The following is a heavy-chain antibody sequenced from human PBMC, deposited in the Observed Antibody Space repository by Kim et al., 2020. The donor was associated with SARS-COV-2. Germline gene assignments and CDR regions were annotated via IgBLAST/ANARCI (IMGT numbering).Heavy chain of an antibody. CDR1: GFTFSSYG. Sequence: GGSLRLSCAASGFTFSSYGMHWVRQAPGKGLEWVAVISYDGSNKYYADSVKGRFTISRDNSKNTLYLQMNSLRAEDTAVYYCAKSGVDYGDYAFVPNFDYWGQGTLVTVSS. D-gene: IGHD4-17*01. J-gene: IGHJ4*02. V-gene: IGHV3-30*18. CDR2: ISYDGSNK. CDR3: AKSGVDYGDYAFVPNFDY.